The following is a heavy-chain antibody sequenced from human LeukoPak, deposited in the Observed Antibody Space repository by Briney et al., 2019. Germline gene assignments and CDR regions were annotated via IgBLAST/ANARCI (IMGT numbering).Heavy chain of an antibody. CDR2: INTGNGNT. D-gene: IGHD3-22*01. V-gene: IGHV1-3*04. Sequence: GASVKVSCKASGYTFTNYAIHWVRQAPGQRLEWMGWINTGNGNTQYSQRFQGRVTITMDTSASTAYMELSTLRSKDTAVYYCARDSGSGFYEMTYGGQGTLVIVSS. CDR3: ARDSGSGFYEMTY. J-gene: IGHJ4*02. CDR1: GYTFTNYA.